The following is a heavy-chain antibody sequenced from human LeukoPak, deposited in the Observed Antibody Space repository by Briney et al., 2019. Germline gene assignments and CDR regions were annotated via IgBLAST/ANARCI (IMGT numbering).Heavy chain of an antibody. Sequence: SETLSLTCTVSGDSITSSAFSWSWIRQPPGKGLEWIGYIYYSGSTNYNPSLKSRVTISVDTSKNQFSLKLSSVTAANTAVYYCARQLGSGSPFDYWGQGTLVTVSS. CDR1: GDSITSSAFS. V-gene: IGHV4-61*08. J-gene: IGHJ4*02. CDR3: ARQLGSGSPFDY. CDR2: IYYSGST. D-gene: IGHD3-10*01.